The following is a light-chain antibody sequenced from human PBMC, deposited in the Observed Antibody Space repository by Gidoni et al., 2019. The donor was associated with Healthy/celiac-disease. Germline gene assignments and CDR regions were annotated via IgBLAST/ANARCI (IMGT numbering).Light chain of an antibody. CDR2: DAS. Sequence: DIQLTQSPSTLSASVGDRVTITCRASQSISSWLDWYQQKPGKAPKLLIYDASSLESGVPSRFSGSGSGTEFTLTISSLQPDDFATYYCQQYNNYSWTFGQGTKVEIK. CDR3: QQYNNYSWT. V-gene: IGKV1-5*01. J-gene: IGKJ1*01. CDR1: QSISSW.